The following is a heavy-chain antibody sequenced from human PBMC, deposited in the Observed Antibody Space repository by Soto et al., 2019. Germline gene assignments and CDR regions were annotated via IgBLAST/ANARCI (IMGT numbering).Heavy chain of an antibody. CDR2: IKHGGSS. Sequence: QVQQQPWGAGLLKPSETLSLTCTVYAGSFSHYYWNWIRQSPGKGLGWIGKIKHGGSSSYHPSLRSRFSISVDMSKNQFSLPLSSVPAADTAVYYCARGGSSDWQVALDIWGQGTMVPVSS. V-gene: IGHV4-34*01. D-gene: IGHD6-19*01. CDR3: ARGGSSDWQVALDI. J-gene: IGHJ3*02. CDR1: AGSFSHYY.